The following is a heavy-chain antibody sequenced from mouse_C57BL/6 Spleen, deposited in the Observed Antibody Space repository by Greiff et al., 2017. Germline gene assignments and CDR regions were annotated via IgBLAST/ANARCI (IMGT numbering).Heavy chain of an antibody. J-gene: IGHJ3*01. CDR1: GYTFTDYA. V-gene: IGHV1-67*01. Sequence: VKLQEPGPELVRPGVSVKISCKGSGYTFTDYAMHWVKQSHAKSLEWIGVISTYYGDASYNQKFKDKATMTVDKSSSTAYMELARLTSEDSAVYYCARVGCCGNSFAYWGQGTLVTVSA. D-gene: IGHD2-1*01. CDR3: ARVGCCGNSFAY. CDR2: ISTYYGDA.